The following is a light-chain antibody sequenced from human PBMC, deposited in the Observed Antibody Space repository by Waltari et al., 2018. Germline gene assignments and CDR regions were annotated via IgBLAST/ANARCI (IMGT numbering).Light chain of an antibody. CDR3: QKYGTLPAT. V-gene: IGKV3-20*01. Sequence: IVLTQSPGTLSLSPGERATLSCRASQSVSRTLAWYQQKPGQAPRLLIYDASSRATGIPDRFSGSGSGTDFSLTISRLEPEDFAVYYCQKYGTLPATFGQGNKVEIK. CDR2: DAS. J-gene: IGKJ1*01. CDR1: QSVSRT.